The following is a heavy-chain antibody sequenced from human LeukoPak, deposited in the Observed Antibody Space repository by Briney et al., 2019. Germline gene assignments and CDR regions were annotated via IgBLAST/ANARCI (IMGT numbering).Heavy chain of an antibody. CDR3: ARDARDDIVVVPAAKWYYYMDV. CDR2: IIPIFGTA. J-gene: IGHJ6*03. Sequence: ASVKVSCKASGYTFTSYDINWVRQATGQGLEWMGGIIPIFGTANYAQKFQGRVTITADESTSTAYMELSSLRSEDTAVYYCARDARDDIVVVPAAKWYYYMDVWGKGTTVTISS. CDR1: GYTFTSYD. D-gene: IGHD2-2*01. V-gene: IGHV1-69*13.